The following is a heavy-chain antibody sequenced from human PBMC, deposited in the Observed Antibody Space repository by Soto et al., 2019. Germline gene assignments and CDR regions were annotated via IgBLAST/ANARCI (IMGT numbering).Heavy chain of an antibody. CDR1: GYTFTDHG. D-gene: IGHD2-15*01. Sequence: QIRLVQSGAEVKKPGASVRVSCKASGYTFTDHGMTWVRQAPGQGLEWMGWIGTNSGNSNSGERFRGRVTLSRDTSTSTVYMEMRSLTSADTAVYYCAALGYFKDSGGYVWGQGTLVTVSS. V-gene: IGHV1-18*04. CDR2: IGTNSGNS. J-gene: IGHJ4*02. CDR3: AALGYFKDSGGYV.